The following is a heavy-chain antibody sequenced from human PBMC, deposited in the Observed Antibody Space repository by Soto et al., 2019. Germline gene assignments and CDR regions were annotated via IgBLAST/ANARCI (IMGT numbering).Heavy chain of an antibody. Sequence: PSETLSLTCTVSGGSISSYYWSWIRQPPGKGLEWIGYIYYSGSTNYNPSLKSRVTISVDTSKNQFSLKLSSVTAADTAVYYCARAWAGRTYYDFWSGTYYYYGMDVWGQGTTVTVSS. V-gene: IGHV4-59*01. CDR3: ARAWAGRTYYDFWSGTYYYYGMDV. CDR2: IYYSGST. CDR1: GGSISSYY. D-gene: IGHD3-3*01. J-gene: IGHJ6*02.